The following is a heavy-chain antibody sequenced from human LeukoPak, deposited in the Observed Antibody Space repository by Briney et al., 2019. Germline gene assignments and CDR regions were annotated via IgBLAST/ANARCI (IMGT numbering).Heavy chain of an antibody. CDR1: GFTFSSYA. Sequence: PGGSLRLSCAASGFTFSSYAMHWVRQAPGKGLEWVAVISYDGSNKYYADSMKGRFTISRDNSKNTLYLQMNSLRAEDTAVYYCARDIMPFAIAAAAVHYWGQGTLVTVSS. D-gene: IGHD6-13*01. J-gene: IGHJ4*02. CDR3: ARDIMPFAIAAAAVHY. V-gene: IGHV3-30-3*01. CDR2: ISYDGSNK.